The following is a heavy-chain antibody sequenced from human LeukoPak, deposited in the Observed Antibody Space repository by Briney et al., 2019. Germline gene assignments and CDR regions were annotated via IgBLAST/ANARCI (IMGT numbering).Heavy chain of an antibody. Sequence: PGGSLRLSCAASGFTFSDYYMSWIRQAPGKGLEWVSYISSSGGTIYYADSVKGRFTISRDNAKNSLYLQMNSLRAEDTAVYYCARSYSYALGGDYYYGMDVWAQGTTVTVSS. CDR3: ARSYSYALGGDYYYGMDV. CDR1: GFTFSDYY. D-gene: IGHD5-18*01. V-gene: IGHV3-11*01. CDR2: ISSSGGTI. J-gene: IGHJ6*02.